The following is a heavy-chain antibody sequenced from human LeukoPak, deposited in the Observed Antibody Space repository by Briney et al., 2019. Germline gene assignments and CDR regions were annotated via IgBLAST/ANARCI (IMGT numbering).Heavy chain of an antibody. Sequence: GGSLRLSCAASGFTFSSYAMSWVRHAPGEGLGWVSAISGSGGSTYYADSVKGRFTISRDNSKNTLYLQMNSLRAEDTAVYYCAKDSSSWFGTPTWYFQHWGQGTLVTVSS. CDR1: GFTFSSYA. CDR2: ISGSGGST. D-gene: IGHD6-13*01. J-gene: IGHJ1*01. CDR3: AKDSSSWFGTPTWYFQH. V-gene: IGHV3-23*01.